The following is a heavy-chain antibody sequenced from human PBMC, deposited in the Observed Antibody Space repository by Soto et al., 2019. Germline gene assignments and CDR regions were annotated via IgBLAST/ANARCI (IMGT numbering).Heavy chain of an antibody. CDR1: GGSISSYC. V-gene: IGHV4-59*01. Sequence: SETLSLTCTVSGGSISSYCWSWIRQPPGKGLEWIGYIYYSGSTNYNPALKSRVTISVDTSKNQFSLKLSSVTAADTAVYYCARGGGYGYYYYMDVWGKGTTVT. J-gene: IGHJ6*03. CDR2: IYYSGST. D-gene: IGHD1-1*01. CDR3: ARGGGYGYYYYMDV.